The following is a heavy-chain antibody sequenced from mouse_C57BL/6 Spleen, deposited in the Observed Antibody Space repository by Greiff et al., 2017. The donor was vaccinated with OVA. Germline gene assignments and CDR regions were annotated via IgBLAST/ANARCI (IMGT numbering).Heavy chain of an antibody. CDR3: ARYDYDDGRYFDY. D-gene: IGHD2-4*01. J-gene: IGHJ2*01. Sequence: VQVVESGPGLVAPSQSLSITCTVSGFSLTSYAISWVRQPPGKGLEWLGVIWTGGGTNYNSALKSRLSISKDNSKSQVFLKMNSLQTDDTARYDCARYDYDDGRYFDYWGQGTTLTVSS. V-gene: IGHV2-9-1*01. CDR1: GFSLTSYA. CDR2: IWTGGGT.